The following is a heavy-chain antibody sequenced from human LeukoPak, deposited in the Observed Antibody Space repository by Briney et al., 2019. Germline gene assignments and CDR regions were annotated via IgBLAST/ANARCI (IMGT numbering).Heavy chain of an antibody. V-gene: IGHV3-7*01. CDR1: GSTFSEWW. D-gene: IGHD2-21*02. Sequence: GGSLRLSCVVSGSTFSEWWMSWVRQAPGKGLEWVANIKGDGSRKYYVDSVKGRFTISRDNARNTLYLQMNSLRAEDTAVYYCARDGFLGPVTAYLDYWGQGTPVTVSS. CDR2: IKGDGSRK. CDR3: ARDGFLGPVTAYLDY. J-gene: IGHJ4*02.